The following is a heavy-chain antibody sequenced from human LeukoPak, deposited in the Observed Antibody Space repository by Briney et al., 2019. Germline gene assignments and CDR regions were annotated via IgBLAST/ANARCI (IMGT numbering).Heavy chain of an antibody. J-gene: IGHJ4*02. V-gene: IGHV3-30*18. CDR3: AKDRGRYSYGLGY. Sequence: GGSLRLSCAASGFTFSSYGMHWVRQAPGKGLEWGAVISYDGSNKYYADSVKGRFTISRDNSKNTLYLQMNSLRAEDTAVYYCAKDRGRYSYGLGYWGQGTLVTVSS. CDR2: ISYDGSNK. CDR1: GFTFSSYG. D-gene: IGHD5-18*01.